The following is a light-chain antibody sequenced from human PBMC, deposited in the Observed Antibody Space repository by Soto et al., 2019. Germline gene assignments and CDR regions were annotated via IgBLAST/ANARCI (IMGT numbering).Light chain of an antibody. J-gene: IGKJ1*01. CDR1: QGISSA. Sequence: AIQLTQSPSSLSASVGHRVTITCRASQGISSALAWYQQKPGKPPKLLIYDASSLESGVPSRFSGSGSGTDFTLTISSLQPEDFATYYCQQFNSYLRTFGQGTKVEIK. CDR3: QQFNSYLRT. CDR2: DAS. V-gene: IGKV1-13*02.